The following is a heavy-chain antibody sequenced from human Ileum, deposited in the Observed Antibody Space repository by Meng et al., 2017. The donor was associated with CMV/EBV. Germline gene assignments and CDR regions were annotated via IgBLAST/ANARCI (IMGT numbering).Heavy chain of an antibody. Sequence: QHSGAGMTKPSQSPAITFSISWDSVPTNGFARNWIMQSPSGGLEWLGRTYYRSKWSNDYALSVRSRIIINADTSKNQLSLQLNSVTPEDTAVYYCARDRLWAFDFWGQGTMVTVSS. J-gene: IGHJ3*01. CDR1: WDSVPTNGFA. V-gene: IGHV6-1*01. D-gene: IGHD3-16*01. CDR2: TYYRSKWSN. CDR3: ARDRLWAFDF.